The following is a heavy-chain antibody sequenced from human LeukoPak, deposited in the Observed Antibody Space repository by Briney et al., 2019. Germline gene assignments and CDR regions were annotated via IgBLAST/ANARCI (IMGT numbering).Heavy chain of an antibody. V-gene: IGHV3-7*01. J-gene: IGHJ4*02. D-gene: IGHD6-6*01. CDR3: ARGKGSSSAGY. CDR2: IKQDGSEK. CDR1: GFTFSDYW. Sequence: PGGSLRLSCAASGFTFSDYWLSWVRQAPGKGLEWVANIKQDGSEKNYVDSVMGRFTISRDNVKSSLYLQMNSLRAEDTAVYYCARGKGSSSAGYWGQGTLVFVSS.